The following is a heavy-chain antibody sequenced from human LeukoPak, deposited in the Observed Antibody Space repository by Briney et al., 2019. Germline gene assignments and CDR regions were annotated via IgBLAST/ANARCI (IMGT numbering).Heavy chain of an antibody. J-gene: IGHJ4*02. CDR3: TRGPPNWGYDY. CDR1: GGTFSSYA. Sequence: GASVKVSCKASGGTFSSYAISWVRQAPGQGLEWMGGIIPIFGTANYAQKFQGRVTITADESTSTAYMELSSLRSEDTAVYYCTRGPPNWGYDYWGQGTLVTVSS. V-gene: IGHV1-69*01. D-gene: IGHD7-27*01. CDR2: IIPIFGTA.